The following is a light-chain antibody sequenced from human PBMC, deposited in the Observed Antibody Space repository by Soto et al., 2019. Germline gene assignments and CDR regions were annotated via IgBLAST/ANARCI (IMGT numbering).Light chain of an antibody. CDR2: EVT. CDR1: SSDVGYYDY. CDR3: SSYAGSNNFV. J-gene: IGLJ7*01. V-gene: IGLV2-8*01. Sequence: QSALTQPPSASGFPGQSVTISCTGTSSDVGYYDYVSWYQQHPGKAPKLVIYEVTKRPSGVPDRVSASKSGNTDSLTVSGLRAEDEADYYCSSYAGSNNFVFGSGTQLTVL.